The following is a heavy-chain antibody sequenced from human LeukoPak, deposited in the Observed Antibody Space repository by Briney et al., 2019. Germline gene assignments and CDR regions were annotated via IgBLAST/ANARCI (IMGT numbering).Heavy chain of an antibody. V-gene: IGHV3-11*04. CDR3: ARVGEKAFHLWPEIDY. Sequence: GGSLRLSCAASGFIFSDYYMSWIRQAPGKGLEWVSYISSGGSTIYYADSVKGRFTISRDNAKNSLYLQMSSLRAEDTAVYYCARVGEKAFHLWPEIDYWGQGTLVTVS. CDR2: ISSGGSTI. J-gene: IGHJ4*02. CDR1: GFIFSDYY. D-gene: IGHD5-24*01.